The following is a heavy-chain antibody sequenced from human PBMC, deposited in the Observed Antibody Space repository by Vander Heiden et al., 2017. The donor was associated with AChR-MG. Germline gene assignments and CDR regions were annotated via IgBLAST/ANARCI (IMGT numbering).Heavy chain of an antibody. Sequence: EVQLVASGGGLVQPGGSLRLSCSASAFTFSSYGTYWVRQAPGKGLGWVSYISTSGSTTHYADSVKGRFTMSRDNAKNSLFLQMNSLRAEDTAVYYCARGRNDYAYFDFWGQGTLVTVSS. J-gene: IGHJ4*02. CDR2: ISTSGSTT. CDR3: ARGRNDYAYFDF. V-gene: IGHV3-48*01. CDR1: AFTFSSYG. D-gene: IGHD4-17*01.